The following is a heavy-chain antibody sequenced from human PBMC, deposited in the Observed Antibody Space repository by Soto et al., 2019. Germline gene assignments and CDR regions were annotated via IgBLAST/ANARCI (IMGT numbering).Heavy chain of an antibody. V-gene: IGHV3-23*01. CDR1: GFSFSNYA. D-gene: IGHD1-26*01. J-gene: IGHJ5*02. CDR3: ARSEGAEGVVWFDT. Sequence: EVQLLESGGDLVQPGGSLRVSCVASGFSFSNYAMSWVRQAPGKGLEWVSGIRGSGTETHYADSVKGRFTISRDNSKNTVYLEMHSLHVGDMAVYYCARSEGAEGVVWFDTWGQGTLVTVSS. CDR2: IRGSGTET.